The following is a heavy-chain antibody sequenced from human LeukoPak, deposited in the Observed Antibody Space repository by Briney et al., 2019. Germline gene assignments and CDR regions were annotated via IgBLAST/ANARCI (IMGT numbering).Heavy chain of an antibody. D-gene: IGHD4-17*01. V-gene: IGHV4-30-2*01. Sequence: SETLSLTCTVSGGSISSGGYYWSWIRQPPGKGLEWIGYIYHSGSTYYNPSLKSRVTISVDRSKNQFSLKLSSVTAADTAVYYCARRAYGDNFDYWGQGTLVTVSS. CDR1: GGSISSGGYY. CDR2: IYHSGST. CDR3: ARRAYGDNFDY. J-gene: IGHJ4*02.